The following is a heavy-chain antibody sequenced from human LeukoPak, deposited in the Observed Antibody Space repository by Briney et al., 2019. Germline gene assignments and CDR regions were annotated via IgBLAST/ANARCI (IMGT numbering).Heavy chain of an antibody. CDR2: IYSGGDT. CDR1: GFTVSSNY. J-gene: IGHJ4*02. Sequence: GGSLRLSCAASGFTVSSNYMSWVRQAPGKGLEWVSVIYSGGDTYYADSVKGRFTISRDNFKNTLYLQMNSLRAADTAVYYCAKERESSGWYFYYFDYWGQGTLVTVSS. CDR3: AKERESSGWYFYYFDY. V-gene: IGHV3-66*01. D-gene: IGHD6-19*01.